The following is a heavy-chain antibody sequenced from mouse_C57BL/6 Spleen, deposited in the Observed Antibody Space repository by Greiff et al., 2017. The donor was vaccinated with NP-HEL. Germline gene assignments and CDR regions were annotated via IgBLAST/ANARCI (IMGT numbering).Heavy chain of an antibody. CDR1: GFSFNTYA. J-gene: IGHJ2*01. CDR3: VRQGYYYGPFDY. V-gene: IGHV10-1*01. Sequence: EVQLVESGGGLVQPKGSLKLSCAASGFSFNTYAMNWVRQAPGKGLEWVARIRSKSNNYATYYADSVKDRFTISRDDSESMLYLQMNNLKTEDTAMYYCVRQGYYYGPFDYWGQGTTLTVSS. CDR2: IRSKSNNYAT. D-gene: IGHD1-1*01.